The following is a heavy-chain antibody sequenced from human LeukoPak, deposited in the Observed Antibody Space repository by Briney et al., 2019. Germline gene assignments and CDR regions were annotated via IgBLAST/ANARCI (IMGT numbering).Heavy chain of an antibody. Sequence: GGSLRPSCAASGFNFSSYGMHWVRQAPGKGLEYVSAITNNGGRTYYADSVKGRFTISRDNSKNTLYLQMGSLRVEDMAVYYCARASSTGPPDYWGQGTLVTVSS. D-gene: IGHD1-14*01. CDR3: ARASSTGPPDY. V-gene: IGHV3-64*02. CDR2: ITNNGGRT. J-gene: IGHJ4*02. CDR1: GFNFSSYG.